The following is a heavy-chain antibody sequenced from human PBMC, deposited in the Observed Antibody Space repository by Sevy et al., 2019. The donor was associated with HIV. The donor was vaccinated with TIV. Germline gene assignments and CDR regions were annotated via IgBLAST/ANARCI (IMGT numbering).Heavy chain of an antibody. J-gene: IGHJ4*02. CDR2: VTSDGTT. Sequence: GGSLRLSCAASGLTLTTTGMSWVRQAPGKGLEGVAGVTSDGTTYYAESMRDRFTVSRDNSKNTLYLQLNSLRANDTAVFYRAGGDTAMITDLDYWGQGTLVSVSS. CDR3: AGGDTAMITDLDY. CDR1: GLTLTTTG. V-gene: IGHV3-23*01. D-gene: IGHD5-18*01.